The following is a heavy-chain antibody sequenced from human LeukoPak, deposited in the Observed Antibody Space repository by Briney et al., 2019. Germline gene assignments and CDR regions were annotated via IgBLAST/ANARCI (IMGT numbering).Heavy chain of an antibody. Sequence: PGGSLRLSCAATGFTFSSYAMSWVRQAPGKGLEWVSSISGTGSNTYYADSVKGRFTISRDNSKNTLYLQMNSLRAEDTAVYYCAKDGIAAAGAIDYWGQGTLVTVSS. V-gene: IGHV3-23*01. CDR1: GFTFSSYA. J-gene: IGHJ4*02. CDR2: ISGTGSNT. CDR3: AKDGIAAAGAIDY. D-gene: IGHD6-13*01.